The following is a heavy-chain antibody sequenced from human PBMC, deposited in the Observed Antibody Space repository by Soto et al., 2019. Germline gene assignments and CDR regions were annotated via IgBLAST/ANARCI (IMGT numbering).Heavy chain of an antibody. Sequence: GGSLRLSCAASGFTFSDYYMSWIRQAPGKGLEWVSYISSSSSYTNYADSVKGRFTISRDNAKNSLYLQMNSLRAEDTAVYYCARGPVHTGWFDPWGQGTLVTVAS. J-gene: IGHJ5*02. V-gene: IGHV3-11*06. CDR2: ISSSSSYT. CDR1: GFTFSDYY. CDR3: ARGPVHTGWFDP. D-gene: IGHD1-1*01.